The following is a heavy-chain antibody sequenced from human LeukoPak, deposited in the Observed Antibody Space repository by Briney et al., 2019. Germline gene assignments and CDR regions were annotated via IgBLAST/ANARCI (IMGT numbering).Heavy chain of an antibody. CDR1: GGTFSSYG. CDR2: IIPIFGTA. Sequence: ASVKVSCKASGGTFSSYGISWVRQAPGQGLEWMGGIIPIFGTANYAQKFQGRVTITADESTSTAYMELSSLRSEDTAVYYCARGTEMATTPTYYYYYMDVWGKGTTVTISS. D-gene: IGHD5-24*01. J-gene: IGHJ6*03. CDR3: ARGTEMATTPTYYYYYMDV. V-gene: IGHV1-69*13.